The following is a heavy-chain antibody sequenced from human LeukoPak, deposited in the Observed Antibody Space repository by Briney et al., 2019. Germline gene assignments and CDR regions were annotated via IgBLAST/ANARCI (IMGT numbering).Heavy chain of an antibody. CDR2: IYYSGST. D-gene: IGHD5-18*01. CDR3: ARGRRYSYGD. V-gene: IGHV4-31*03. Sequence: KSSETLSLTCTVSGGSVSSGGYYWSWIRQHPGKGLEWIGYIYYSGSTYYNPSLKSRVTISVDTSKNQFSLKLSSVTAADTAVYYCARGRRYSYGDWGQGTLVTVSS. CDR1: GGSVSSGGYY. J-gene: IGHJ4*02.